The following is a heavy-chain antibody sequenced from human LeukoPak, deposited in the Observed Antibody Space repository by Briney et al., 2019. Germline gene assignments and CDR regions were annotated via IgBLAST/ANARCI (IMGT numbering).Heavy chain of an antibody. D-gene: IGHD3-16*01. CDR3: AKDGSMITFGGVDCFSY. Sequence: GGSLRLSCAASGFTFSSYAMSWVRQAPGKGLEWVSAISGSGGSTYYADSVKGRFTISRDNSKNTLYLQMNSLRAEDTAVYYCAKDGSMITFGGVDCFSYWGQGTLVTVSS. V-gene: IGHV3-23*01. J-gene: IGHJ4*02. CDR1: GFTFSSYA. CDR2: ISGSGGST.